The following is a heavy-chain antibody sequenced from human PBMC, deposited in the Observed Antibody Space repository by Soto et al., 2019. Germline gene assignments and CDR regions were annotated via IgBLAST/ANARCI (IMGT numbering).Heavy chain of an antibody. D-gene: IGHD4-17*01. CDR1: GVSISSGDYY. CDR3: ARAFKHRVTVTTARAKNWFDP. CDR2: IYYSGST. Sequence: SETLSLTCTVSGVSISSGDYYWSWIRQPPGEGLEWIGYIYYSGSTYYNPSLKSRVTISVDTSKNQFSLKLSSVTAADTAVYYCARAFKHRVTVTTARAKNWFDPWGQGTLVTVSS. J-gene: IGHJ5*02. V-gene: IGHV4-30-4*01.